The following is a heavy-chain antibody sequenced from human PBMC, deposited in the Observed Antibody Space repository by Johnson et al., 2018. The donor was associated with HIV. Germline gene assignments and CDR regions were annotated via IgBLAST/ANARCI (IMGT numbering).Heavy chain of an antibody. CDR2: INWNGGST. Sequence: MQLVESGGGVVRPGGSLRLSCAASGFTFDNYGMNWVRQAPGKGLEWVSGINWNGGSTDYADSVKGRFTISRDNTENSLYLQMNSLRAEDTALYYCARATHYYDSSGYYIDAFDIWGQGTMVTVSS. V-gene: IGHV3-20*04. J-gene: IGHJ3*02. D-gene: IGHD3-22*01. CDR3: ARATHYYDSSGYYIDAFDI. CDR1: GFTFDNYG.